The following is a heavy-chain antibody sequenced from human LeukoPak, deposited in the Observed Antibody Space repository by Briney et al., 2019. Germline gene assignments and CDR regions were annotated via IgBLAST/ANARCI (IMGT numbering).Heavy chain of an antibody. CDR1: GYTFTNYG. V-gene: IGHV1-18*01. CDR2: ISVYSGNT. J-gene: IGHJ4*02. D-gene: IGHD3-9*01. Sequence: ASVKVSCKASGYTFTNYGFTWVRQAPGQGLEWMGWISVYSGNTNYAQKLQGRVTMTTDTSTSTVYLELRRLRPDDTAVYYCVRDQYLNVMTGFDDWGQGTLVTVSS. CDR3: VRDQYLNVMTGFDD.